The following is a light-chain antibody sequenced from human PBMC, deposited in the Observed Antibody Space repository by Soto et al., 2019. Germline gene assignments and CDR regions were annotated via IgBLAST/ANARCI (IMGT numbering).Light chain of an antibody. V-gene: IGLV1-40*01. J-gene: IGLJ3*02. CDR2: DNI. CDR1: SSNIGAGYD. Sequence: QSVLTQPPSVSGAPGQRVTISCTGSSSNIGAGYDVHWYQQLPGTAPKLLIYDNINRPSGVPDRFSGSKSGTSASLAITGLQAEDEADYYCQSYDSNLSGPVFGGGTKLTVL. CDR3: QSYDSNLSGPV.